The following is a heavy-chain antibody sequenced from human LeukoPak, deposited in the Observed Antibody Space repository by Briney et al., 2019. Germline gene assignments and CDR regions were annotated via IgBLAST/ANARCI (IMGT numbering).Heavy chain of an antibody. Sequence: GASVKVSCKASGYTFTGYSMHWVRQAPGQGLEWMGWINPNSGGTNYAQNHQGRVTMTRDTSISTAYMELSRLRFDDTAVYYCARGYFDTSGYYNLGLDYWGQGTLVTVSS. CDR1: GYTFTGYS. V-gene: IGHV1-2*02. J-gene: IGHJ4*02. CDR3: ARGYFDTSGYYNLGLDY. D-gene: IGHD3-22*01. CDR2: INPNSGGT.